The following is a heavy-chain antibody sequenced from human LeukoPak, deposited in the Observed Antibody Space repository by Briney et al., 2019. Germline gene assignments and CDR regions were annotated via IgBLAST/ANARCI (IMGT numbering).Heavy chain of an antibody. CDR3: AKSTGYGLVDI. D-gene: IGHD3-9*01. V-gene: IGHV4-39*07. CDR2: IFYSGST. Sequence: SETLSLTCTVSGGSISSSNYYWGWIRQPPGKGLEWIGHIFYSGSTYYSPSLRSRVTISLDTSRNQFSLKLNSVTAADTAVYYCAKSTGYGLVDIXGQGTMVTVSS. J-gene: IGHJ3*02. CDR1: GGSISSSNYY.